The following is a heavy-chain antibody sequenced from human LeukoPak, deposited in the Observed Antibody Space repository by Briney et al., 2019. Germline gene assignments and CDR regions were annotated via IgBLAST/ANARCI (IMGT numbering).Heavy chain of an antibody. J-gene: IGHJ4*02. CDR2: IRYDGSNK. D-gene: IGHD5-18*01. Sequence: GGSLRLSCAASGFTFSSYGMHWVRQAPGKGLEWVAFIRYDGSNKYYADSVKGRFTISRDNSKNTLYLQMNSLRAEDTAVYYCAKDFVPIPETLDTAHYFDYWGQGTLVTVSS. V-gene: IGHV3-30*02. CDR3: AKDFVPIPETLDTAHYFDY. CDR1: GFTFSSYG.